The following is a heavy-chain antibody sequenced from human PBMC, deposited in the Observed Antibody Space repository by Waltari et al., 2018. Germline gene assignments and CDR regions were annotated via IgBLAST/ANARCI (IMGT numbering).Heavy chain of an antibody. CDR1: GYTLTELS. D-gene: IGHD1-1*01. J-gene: IGHJ3*02. CDR3: ATDTVQLERLVDAFDI. Sequence: QVQLVQSGAEVKKPGASVKVSCKVSGYTLTELSMHWVRQAPGKGFEWMGGFDPEEGETTNEQEFQGRVTMTEETSTDTAYMELSSLRSEDTAVYYCATDTVQLERLVDAFDIWGQGTMVTVSS. V-gene: IGHV1-24*01. CDR2: FDPEEGET.